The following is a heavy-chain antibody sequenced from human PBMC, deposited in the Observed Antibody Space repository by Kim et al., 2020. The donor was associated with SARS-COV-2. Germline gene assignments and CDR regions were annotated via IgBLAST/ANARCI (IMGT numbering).Heavy chain of an antibody. Sequence: SETLSLTCTVSGGSISSGGYYWSWIRQHPGKGLEWIGYIYYSGSTYYNPSLKSRVTISVDTSKNQFSLKLSSVTAADTAVYYCARAPRGYSYGLLCWFDPWGQGTLVTVSS. V-gene: IGHV4-31*03. CDR3: ARAPRGYSYGLLCWFDP. CDR1: GGSISSGGYY. CDR2: IYYSGST. J-gene: IGHJ5*02. D-gene: IGHD5-18*01.